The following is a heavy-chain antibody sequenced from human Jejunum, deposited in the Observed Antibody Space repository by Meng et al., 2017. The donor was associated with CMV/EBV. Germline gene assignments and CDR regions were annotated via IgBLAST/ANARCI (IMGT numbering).Heavy chain of an antibody. D-gene: IGHD3-10*01. V-gene: IGHV3-53*01. J-gene: IGHJ4*02. CDR3: ARRDEGYGPFDY. CDR2: IYSGGST. Sequence: EVRLVGSGGGLIQPGGSLRLSCVVSGFTVSSNCMNWVRQAPGKGLEWVSVIYSGGSTYYADSVKGRFTISRDNSKNMLYLQMNSLRAEDTAVYYCARRDEGYGPFDYWGQGTLVTVSS. CDR1: GFTVSSNC.